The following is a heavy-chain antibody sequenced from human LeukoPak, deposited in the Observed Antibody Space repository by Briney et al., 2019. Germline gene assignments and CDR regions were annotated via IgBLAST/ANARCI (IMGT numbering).Heavy chain of an antibody. CDR2: IKEDRTAD. Sequence: GGSLRLSCAASGFSVRDFWMAWVRQAPGKGLEWVAHIKEDRTADYYVDSVKGRFTISKDDGKNSLHLQMNSLRVEYTAVYYCVRGGWELDYWGQETLVTVSS. CDR3: VRGGWELDY. V-gene: IGHV3-7*01. D-gene: IGHD4-23*01. CDR1: GFSVRDFW. J-gene: IGHJ4*02.